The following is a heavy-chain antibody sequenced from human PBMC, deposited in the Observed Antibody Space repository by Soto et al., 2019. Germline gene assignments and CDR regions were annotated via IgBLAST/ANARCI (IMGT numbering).Heavy chain of an antibody. CDR3: ATSYDSSGNDAFDI. J-gene: IGHJ3*02. CDR1: RFTFSSYG. Sequence: QVQLVESGGGVVQPGRSLRLSCAASRFTFSSYGMHWVRQAPGKGLEWVAVISYDGSNEYSADSVKGRFTISRDNSKNTLYLQMDSLRAEDTAVYYCATSYDSSGNDAFDIWGQGTMVTVSS. V-gene: IGHV3-30*03. CDR2: ISYDGSNE. D-gene: IGHD3-22*01.